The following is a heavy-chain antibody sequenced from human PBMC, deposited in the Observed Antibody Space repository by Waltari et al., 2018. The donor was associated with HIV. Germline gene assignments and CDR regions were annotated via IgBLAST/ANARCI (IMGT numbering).Heavy chain of an antibody. CDR1: GFTFTYYW. V-gene: IGHV3-7*01. CDR2: IKDDGSEK. D-gene: IGHD1-26*01. Sequence: EVQLMESGGGLVQSGGSLSLSCAASGFTFTYYWMSGVRQTPGKGLEWGAYIKDDGSEKYYMGSVKGRFTISRDNAKNSMFLQMNSLRAEDTAVYYCARIGTFPHNYAIDFWGQGTTVTVSS. CDR3: ARIGTFPHNYAIDF. J-gene: IGHJ6*02.